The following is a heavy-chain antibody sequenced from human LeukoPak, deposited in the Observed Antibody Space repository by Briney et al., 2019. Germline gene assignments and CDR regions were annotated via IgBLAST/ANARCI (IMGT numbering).Heavy chain of an antibody. CDR2: FYYSGST. D-gene: IGHD6-13*01. CDR3: ARVDSTSWYIWFDP. CDR1: GDSISSSSYY. V-gene: IGHV4-39*07. J-gene: IGHJ5*02. Sequence: PSETLSLTCTVSGDSISSSSYYWGGIRQPPGKGLEWIGSFYYSGSTYYNRSLKSRVTISADTSKNHFSLKLSSVTAADTAVYYCARVDSTSWYIWFDPWGQETLVTVSS.